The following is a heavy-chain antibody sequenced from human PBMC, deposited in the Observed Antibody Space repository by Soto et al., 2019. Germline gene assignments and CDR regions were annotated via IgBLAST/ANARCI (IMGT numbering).Heavy chain of an antibody. CDR2: IIPMFGPA. Sequence: QGQLVQSGAEVQKPGSSVKVSCKASGGTVSNSAISWLRQAPGQGLEWMGGIIPMFGPATYSQKFQDRVTSTADEATGTGYMEWSSLTCEDPAGYVCGRGRSGTKVECWGQGTMVTVA. J-gene: IGHJ4*02. CDR3: GRGRSGTKVEC. D-gene: IGHD6-25*01. CDR1: GGTVSNSA. V-gene: IGHV1-69*01.